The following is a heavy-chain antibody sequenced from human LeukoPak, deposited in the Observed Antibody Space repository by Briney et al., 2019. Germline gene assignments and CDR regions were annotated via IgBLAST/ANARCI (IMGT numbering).Heavy chain of an antibody. CDR1: GGSISNYY. V-gene: IGHV4-59*01. CDR2: IYYSGST. J-gene: IGHJ5*02. CDR3: ARTTEDCSSTSCYQYWFDP. Sequence: SETLSLTCTVSGGSISNYYWGWIRQAPGKGLEWIGYIYYSGSTNYNPSLKSRVTISVDTSKNQFSLKLNSVTAADTAVYYCARTTEDCSSTSCYQYWFDPWGQGTLVTVSS. D-gene: IGHD2-2*01.